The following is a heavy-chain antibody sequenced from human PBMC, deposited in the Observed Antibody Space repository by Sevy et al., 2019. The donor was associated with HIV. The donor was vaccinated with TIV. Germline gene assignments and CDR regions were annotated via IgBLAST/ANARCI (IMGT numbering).Heavy chain of an antibody. V-gene: IGHV3-30*02. CDR1: GFTFSTYG. CDR2: IRYDESEQ. CDR3: AKDPRPSHRITTFGGVDYFEY. J-gene: IGHJ4*02. D-gene: IGHD3-3*01. Sequence: QPGGSLRLSCAASGFTFSTYGMHWVRQAPGKGLEWVAFIRYDESEQYCADSVTGRCTISRDNSKGTLYLRLGSLRDEDTAVYYCAKDPRPSHRITTFGGVDYFEYWGQGTLVTVSS.